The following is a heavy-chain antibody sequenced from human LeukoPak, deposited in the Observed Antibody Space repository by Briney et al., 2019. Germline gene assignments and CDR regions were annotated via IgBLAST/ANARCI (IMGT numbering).Heavy chain of an antibody. CDR2: IRSSSSYT. Sequence: GGSLRLSCAASGLTFSDYYMSWIRQAPGKGLEWVSYIRSSSSYTKYADSVKGRFTISRDNAKNSLYLQMNSLRAEDTAVYYCASPGVVVTAILPYYYDSSGYSPQDYWGQGTLVTVSS. D-gene: IGHD3-22*01. CDR1: GLTFSDYY. J-gene: IGHJ4*02. CDR3: ASPGVVVTAILPYYYDSSGYSPQDY. V-gene: IGHV3-11*03.